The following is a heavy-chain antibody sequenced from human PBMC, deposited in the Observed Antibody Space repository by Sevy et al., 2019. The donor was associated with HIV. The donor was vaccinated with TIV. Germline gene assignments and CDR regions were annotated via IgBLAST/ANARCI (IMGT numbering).Heavy chain of an antibody. V-gene: IGHV3-21*01. CDR2: ISTSSSYI. J-gene: IGHJ6*02. CDR3: ARISCTNGVCFQGYYYYAMDV. D-gene: IGHD2-8*01. Sequence: GGSLRLSCAASGFTFSSYSMNWVRQAPGKGLEWVSSISTSSSYIYYADSVKGRFTISRDNAKNSLYLQMNSLRAEDTAVDYCARISCTNGVCFQGYYYYAMDVWGQGTTVTVSS. CDR1: GFTFSSYS.